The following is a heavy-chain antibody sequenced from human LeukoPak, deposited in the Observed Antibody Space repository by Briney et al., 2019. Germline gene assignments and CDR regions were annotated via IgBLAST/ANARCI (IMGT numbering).Heavy chain of an antibody. D-gene: IGHD2-15*01. CDR2: IFYSGST. CDR1: GASMNSHY. J-gene: IGHJ4*02. CDR3: ARSTRSSALRT. Sequence: SETLSLTCTVPGASMNSHYWSWIRQPPGKGLEWIGHIFYSGSTNYKPSLKSRATISVDRSKNQFSLRLRSVTAADTAIYFCARSTRSSALRTWGQGTVVTVSS. V-gene: IGHV4-59*11.